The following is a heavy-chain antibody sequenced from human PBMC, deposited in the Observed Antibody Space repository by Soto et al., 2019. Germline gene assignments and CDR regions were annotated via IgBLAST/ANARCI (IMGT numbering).Heavy chain of an antibody. CDR1: GDTFNFYT. J-gene: IGHJ4*02. D-gene: IGHD3-10*01. CDR2: FNPILSFS. V-gene: IGHV1-69*02. CDR3: ATSFGSGSRAFDC. Sequence: QVQLVQSGAEVKKPGSSVKVSCKASGDTFNFYTINWVRQAPGLGLEWMGRFNPILSFSNSALKFQGRVTLTADKSTSTAYMVLSSLRSEDTAIYYGATSFGSGSRAFDCWGQGALVTVSS.